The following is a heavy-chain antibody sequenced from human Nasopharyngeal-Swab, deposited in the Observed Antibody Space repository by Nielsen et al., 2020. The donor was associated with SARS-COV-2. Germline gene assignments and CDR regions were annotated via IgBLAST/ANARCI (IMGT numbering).Heavy chain of an antibody. V-gene: IGHV3-49*04. Sequence: GESLKISCTASGFTFGDYAMSWVRQAPGKGLEWVGFIRSKAYGGTTEYAASVKGRFTISRDDSKSIAYLQMKSLKTEDTAVYYCTRVIRIAVAGTLYYYYYYYMDVWGKGTTVTVSS. CDR2: IRSKAYGGTT. J-gene: IGHJ6*03. CDR3: TRVIRIAVAGTLYYYYYYYMDV. CDR1: GFTFGDYA. D-gene: IGHD6-19*01.